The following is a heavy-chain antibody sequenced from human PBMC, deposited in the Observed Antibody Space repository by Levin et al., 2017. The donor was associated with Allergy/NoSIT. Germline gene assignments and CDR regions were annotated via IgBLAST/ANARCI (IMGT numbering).Heavy chain of an antibody. CDR1: GYTFTDHY. CDR2: VNCNSGDT. Sequence: ASVKVSCEAAGYTFTDHYMHWVRQAPGQGLEWMGWVNCNSGDTHYAQKFQDRVTMTRGTSITTAYIEVSSLRFDDTALYFCARNDYGDYVQNFDYWGQGTLVTVSS. D-gene: IGHD4-17*01. J-gene: IGHJ4*02. CDR3: ARNDYGDYVQNFDY. V-gene: IGHV1-2*02.